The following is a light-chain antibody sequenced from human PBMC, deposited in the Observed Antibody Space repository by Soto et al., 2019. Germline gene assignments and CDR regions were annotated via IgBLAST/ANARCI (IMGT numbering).Light chain of an antibody. V-gene: IGKV1-39*01. J-gene: IGKJ3*01. CDR2: AAS. CDR1: QSISSY. Sequence: DIQMTQSPSSLSASVGDRVTITCRASQSISSYLNWYQQKPGKAPKLLIYAASSLQSGVPSRFSGSGSGTDFTLTNSSLQPEDFATYYCQQSYSTLGFTFGPGTKVDIK. CDR3: QQSYSTLGFT.